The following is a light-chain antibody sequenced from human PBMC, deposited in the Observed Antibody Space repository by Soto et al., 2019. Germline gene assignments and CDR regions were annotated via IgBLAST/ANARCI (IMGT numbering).Light chain of an antibody. CDR1: GSNIGSNN. V-gene: IGLV1-44*01. J-gene: IGLJ2*01. CDR2: NND. Sequence: QSVLTQPPSASGAPGQRVTISCSGSGSNIGSNNVNWYQQVPGAAPKLLIYNNDQGPSGVPDRFSGSKSGTSASLAISGFQSGDEADYYCAAWDDSLHALIFGGGTKLTVL. CDR3: AAWDDSLHALI.